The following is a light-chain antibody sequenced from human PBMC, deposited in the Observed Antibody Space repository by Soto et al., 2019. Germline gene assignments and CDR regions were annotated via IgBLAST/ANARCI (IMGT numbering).Light chain of an antibody. J-gene: IGKJ4*01. CDR3: QQRSNWFT. V-gene: IGKV3-11*01. CDR1: QSVSSY. Sequence: EIVLTQSPATLSLSPGERATLSCRASQSVSSYLAWYQQKPGQAPRLLIYGASNRATGIPARFSGSGSGTDFTLTISSLEPEDVAVYYCQQRSNWFTFGGGTKVEIK. CDR2: GAS.